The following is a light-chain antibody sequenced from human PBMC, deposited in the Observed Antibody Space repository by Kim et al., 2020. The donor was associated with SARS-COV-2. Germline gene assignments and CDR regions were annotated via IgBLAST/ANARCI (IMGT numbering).Light chain of an antibody. CDR3: HVWDSTSDQYV. CDR1: SIVGNS. Sequence: PRQTARITCRGNSIVGNSVHWYQQKPGQAPFLVMYYNSDRPSGIPERFSGSKSWNMATLTISRVEAGDEADYYCHVWDSTSDQYVFGTGTKVTVL. V-gene: IGLV3-21*04. CDR2: YNS. J-gene: IGLJ1*01.